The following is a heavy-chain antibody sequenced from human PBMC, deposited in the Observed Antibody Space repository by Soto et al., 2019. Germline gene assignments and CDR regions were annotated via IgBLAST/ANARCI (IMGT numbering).Heavy chain of an antibody. J-gene: IGHJ4*02. CDR2: INHSGST. CDR1: GGSFSGYY. V-gene: IGHV4-34*01. CDR3: AREAYSYGFDY. Sequence: SETLSLTCAVYGGSFSGYYWSWIRQPPGKGLEWIGEINHSGSTNYNPSLKSRVTISVDTSKNQFSLKLSSVTAADTAVYYCAREAYSYGFDYWGQGTLVTVSS. D-gene: IGHD5-18*01.